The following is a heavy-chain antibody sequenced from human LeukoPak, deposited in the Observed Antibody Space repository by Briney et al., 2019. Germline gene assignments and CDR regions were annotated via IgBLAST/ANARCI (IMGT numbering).Heavy chain of an antibody. Sequence: GGSLRLSCAASGFTFSSYSMNWVRQASGKGLEWVPSISSSSSYIYYADSVKGRFTISRDNAKNSLYLQMNSLRAEDTAVYYCARPISGYSYGIDPWGQGTLVTVSS. CDR2: ISSSSSYI. J-gene: IGHJ5*02. V-gene: IGHV3-21*01. CDR3: ARPISGYSYGIDP. CDR1: GFTFSSYS. D-gene: IGHD5-18*01.